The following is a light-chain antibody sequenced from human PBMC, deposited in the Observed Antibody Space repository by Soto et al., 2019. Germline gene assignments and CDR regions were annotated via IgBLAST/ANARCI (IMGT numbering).Light chain of an antibody. V-gene: IGLV2-14*01. J-gene: IGLJ1*01. CDR2: EVS. CDR3: SSYTSSSLGV. CDR1: SSDVGGYNF. Sequence: QSALTQPASVSGSPGQSITISCTGTSSDVGGYNFVSWYQQHPGKAPKLMIYEVSYRPSGVSNRFSGSKSGNTASLTISGLQAEDEADYYCSSYTSSSLGVFGTGTKLTVL.